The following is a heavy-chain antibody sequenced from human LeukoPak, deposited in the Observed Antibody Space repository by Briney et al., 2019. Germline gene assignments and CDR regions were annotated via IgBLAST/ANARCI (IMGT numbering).Heavy chain of an antibody. CDR2: LYCTGNT. J-gene: IGHJ4*02. CDR3: AAQLVGAVIR. Sequence: SETLSLTCTVSGGSISSSSYYWGWIRQPPGKGLEWIGSLYCTGNTYYNPSLKSRVTISVDTSKNQFSLKLSSVTAADTAVYYCAAQLVGAVIRWGQGTLVTVSS. D-gene: IGHD1-26*01. CDR1: GGSISSSSYY. V-gene: IGHV4-39*07.